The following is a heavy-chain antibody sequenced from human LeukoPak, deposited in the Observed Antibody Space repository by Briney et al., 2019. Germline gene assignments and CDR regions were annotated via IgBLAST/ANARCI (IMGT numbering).Heavy chain of an antibody. CDR1: GYTFINYH. V-gene: IGHV1-46*01. J-gene: IGHJ6*02. CDR3: ARDPPLGMDV. Sequence: ASVKVSCKASGYTFINYHVHWVRQAPGQGLEWMGIINPSGGSTSYAQKFQDRVTMTRDTSTSTVYMELNSLRSEDTAVYYCARDPPLGMDVWGQGTTVTVSS. CDR2: INPSGGST.